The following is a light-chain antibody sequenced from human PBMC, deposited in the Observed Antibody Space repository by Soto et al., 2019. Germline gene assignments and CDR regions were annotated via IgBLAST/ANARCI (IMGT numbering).Light chain of an antibody. V-gene: IGLV4-69*01. J-gene: IGLJ3*02. Sequence: QSVPTQSPSASASLGASVKPTCTLSSGHSSYAIAWHQQQPEKGPRYLMKLNSDGSHSKGDGIPDRFSGSSSGAERYLTISGLQSEDEADYYCQTWGTGTGVFGGGTELAVL. CDR2: LNSDGSH. CDR1: SGHSSYA. CDR3: QTWGTGTGV.